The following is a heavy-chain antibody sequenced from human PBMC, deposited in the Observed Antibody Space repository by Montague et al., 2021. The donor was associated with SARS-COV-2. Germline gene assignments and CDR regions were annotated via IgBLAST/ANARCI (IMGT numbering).Heavy chain of an antibody. J-gene: IGHJ6*02. D-gene: IGHD6-13*01. CDR3: ARVGRQQLVRLSGMDV. Sequence: ESLSLTCTVSGGSISSSSYYWGWIRQPPGKGLEWIGYIYYSGSTYYNPSLKSRVTISVDTSKNQFSLKLSSVTAADTAVYYCARVGRQQLVRLSGMDVWGQGTTVTVSS. CDR1: GGSISSSSYY. V-gene: IGHV4-39*07. CDR2: IYYSGST.